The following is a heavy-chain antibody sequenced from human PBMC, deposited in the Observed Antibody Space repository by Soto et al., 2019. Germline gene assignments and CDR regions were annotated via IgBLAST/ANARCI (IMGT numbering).Heavy chain of an antibody. CDR1: GFTFSSYS. D-gene: IGHD2-8*01. J-gene: IGHJ4*02. V-gene: IGHV3-23*01. CDR3: ARGYCTNGVCYSLYIPFDY. CDR2: ISGSGGST. Sequence: TGGSLRLSCAASGFTFSSYSMNWVRQAPGKGLEWVSAISGSGGSTYYSDSVKGRFTISRDNSKNTLYLQMNSLRAEDTAVYYCARGYCTNGVCYSLYIPFDYWGQGTLVTVSS.